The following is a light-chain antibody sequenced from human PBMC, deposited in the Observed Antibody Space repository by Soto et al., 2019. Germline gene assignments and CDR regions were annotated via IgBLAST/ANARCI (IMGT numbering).Light chain of an antibody. J-gene: IGKJ1*01. CDR1: QGISEY. V-gene: IGKV1-27*01. CDR3: YSYNSIPRS. Sequence: DIQMAQSPSSLSASIGDRVTITCRASQGISEYLAWYQQRPGNAPNLLIYGASILQSGVPSRSRGSGSVAHFNLTISSPQPEDGATDYCYSYNSIPRSFGQATMVEI. CDR2: GAS.